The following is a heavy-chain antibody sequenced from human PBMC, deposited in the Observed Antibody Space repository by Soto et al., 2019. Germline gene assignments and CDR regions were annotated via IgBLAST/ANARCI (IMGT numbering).Heavy chain of an antibody. CDR3: ARSGEFSASDYFGF. CDR2: ISWNSGRI. D-gene: IGHD3-10*01. CDR1: GFTFDDYG. Sequence: GGSLRLSCGASGFTFDDYGMHWVRQAPGKGLEWVSSISWNSGRIGYADSVKGRFTISRDNVKNSLYLQMNSLRAGDTALYYCARSGEFSASDYFGFWGQGTLVTVSS. V-gene: IGHV3-9*01. J-gene: IGHJ4*02.